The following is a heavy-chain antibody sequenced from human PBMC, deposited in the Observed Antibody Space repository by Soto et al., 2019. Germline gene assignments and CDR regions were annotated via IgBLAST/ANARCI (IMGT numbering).Heavy chain of an antibody. D-gene: IGHD3-10*01. CDR2: INPIVSMS. Sequence: QVQLVQSGTEVKKPGSSVKVSCKASGDTFSFYTIYWVRQAPGRGLEWVGRINPIVSMSNYAQKFQGRVSMTADKSTSTAYMELRSLRSDDTAMYFCAASYGSGYRAFDYWGQGALVIVSS. V-gene: IGHV1-69*02. J-gene: IGHJ4*02. CDR3: AASYGSGYRAFDY. CDR1: GDTFSFYT.